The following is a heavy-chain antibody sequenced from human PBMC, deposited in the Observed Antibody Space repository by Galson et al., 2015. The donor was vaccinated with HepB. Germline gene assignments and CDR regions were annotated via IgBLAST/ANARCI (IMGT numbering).Heavy chain of an antibody. Sequence: SLRLSCAASGFTFDDYAMHWVRQAPGKGLEWVSGISWNSGSIGYADSVKGRFTISRDNAKNSLYLQMNSLGAEDTALYYCAKDPRQLPAYLFDPWGQGTLVTVSS. CDR3: AKDPRQLPAYLFDP. V-gene: IGHV3-9*01. J-gene: IGHJ5*02. CDR1: GFTFDDYA. D-gene: IGHD6-13*01. CDR2: ISWNSGSI.